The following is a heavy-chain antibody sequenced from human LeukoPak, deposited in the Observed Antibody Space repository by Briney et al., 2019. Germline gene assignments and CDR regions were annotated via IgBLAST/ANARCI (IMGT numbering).Heavy chain of an antibody. CDR1: GFTFSSYA. CDR3: AREEREAAYYYYGMDV. V-gene: IGHV3-30-3*01. Sequence: GGTLRLSCAASGFTFSSYAMHWVRQAPGKGLEWVAVISYDGSNKYYADSVKGRFTISRDNSKNTLYLQMNSLRAEDTAVYYCAREEREAAYYYYGMDVWGQGTTVTVSS. D-gene: IGHD1-26*01. CDR2: ISYDGSNK. J-gene: IGHJ6*02.